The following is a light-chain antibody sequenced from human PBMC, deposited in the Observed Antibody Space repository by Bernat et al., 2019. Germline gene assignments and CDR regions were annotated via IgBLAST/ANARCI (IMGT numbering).Light chain of an antibody. Sequence: QSALTQPASVSGSPGQSITISCIGTSSDIGSYNYVSWYQQHPGKAPNLLIYAVANRTSGVSNRFSASKSGNTASLTISGLQAEDESDYYCSSYTRSATYVFGTGTKVTVL. CDR3: SSYTRSATYV. CDR2: AVA. CDR1: SSDIGSYNY. J-gene: IGLJ1*01. V-gene: IGLV2-14*03.